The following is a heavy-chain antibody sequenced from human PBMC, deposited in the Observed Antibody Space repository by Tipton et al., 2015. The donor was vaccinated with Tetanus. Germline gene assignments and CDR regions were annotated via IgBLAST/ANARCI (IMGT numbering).Heavy chain of an antibody. Sequence: QMQLVQSGAEVKKPGASVKVSCKASGYTFTGYYIYWVRQAPGQGLEWMGWIDPNSGGTVYAQKFQGRVTMTRDTSISTAYMELRSLRSDDTAVYYCARDRGDYIYYGMDVWGPGTTATVS. J-gene: IGHJ6*02. D-gene: IGHD3-22*01. V-gene: IGHV1-2*02. CDR2: IDPNSGGT. CDR1: GYTFTGYY. CDR3: ARDRGDYIYYGMDV.